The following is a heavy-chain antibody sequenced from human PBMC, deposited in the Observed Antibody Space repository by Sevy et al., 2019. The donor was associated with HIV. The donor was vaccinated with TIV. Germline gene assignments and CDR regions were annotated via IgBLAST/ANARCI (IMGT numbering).Heavy chain of an antibody. CDR1: GFTFSSYS. V-gene: IGHV3-21*01. Sequence: GGSLRLSCAASGFTFSSYSMNWVRQAPGKGLAWVSSISSSSSYIYYADSVKGRFTISRDNAKNSLYLQMNSLRAEDTAVYYCARDGCTGGVCLDGFDYWGQGTLVTVSS. J-gene: IGHJ4*02. CDR2: ISSSSSYI. D-gene: IGHD2-8*02. CDR3: ARDGCTGGVCLDGFDY.